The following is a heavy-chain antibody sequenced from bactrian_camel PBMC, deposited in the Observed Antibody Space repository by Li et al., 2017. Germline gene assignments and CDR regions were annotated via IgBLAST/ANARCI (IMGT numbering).Heavy chain of an antibody. V-gene: IGHV3S59*01. D-gene: IGHD1*01. CDR2: VGETDGIT. CDR3: ASRGKADCNTAWVVGDFHY. J-gene: IGHJ6*01. Sequence: DVQLVESGGGSVQAGGSLRLSCVASRSLYSGACVAWFRQVPGKEREHVAAVGETDGITYCADSVKGRFTISTDNAQNRVYLQMDSLQPEDTAMYYCASRGKADCNTAWVVGDFHYWGQGTQVTVS. CDR1: RSLYSGAC.